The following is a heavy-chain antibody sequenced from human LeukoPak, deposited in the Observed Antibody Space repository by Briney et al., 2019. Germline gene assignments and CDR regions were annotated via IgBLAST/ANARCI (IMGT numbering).Heavy chain of an antibody. CDR3: AKDYNRAYYYGSGFDY. CDR1: GFTFSSYS. D-gene: IGHD3-10*01. Sequence: GGSLRLSCAASGFTFSSYSMNWVRQAPGKGLEWVAFIRYDGSKKYSADSVKGRFTISRDNSKNTLYLQMNSLRAEDTAVYYCAKDYNRAYYYGSGFDYRGQGTLVTVSS. CDR2: IRYDGSKK. J-gene: IGHJ4*02. V-gene: IGHV3-30*02.